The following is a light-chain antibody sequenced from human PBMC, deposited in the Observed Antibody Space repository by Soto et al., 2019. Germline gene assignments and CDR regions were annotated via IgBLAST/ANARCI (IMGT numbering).Light chain of an antibody. CDR3: QQSFT. Sequence: DIPMTQSPSSLSASVGDRVTITCRASQSISNYLNWYQQKAGKAPKLLIYAASSLQRGVPSRFSGSGSGTDFTLTISSLQPEDFATYYCQQSFTFGPGTKVDIK. CDR2: AAS. CDR1: QSISNY. V-gene: IGKV1-39*01. J-gene: IGKJ3*01.